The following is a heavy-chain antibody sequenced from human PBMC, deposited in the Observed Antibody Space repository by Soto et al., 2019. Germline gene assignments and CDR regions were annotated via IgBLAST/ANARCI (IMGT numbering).Heavy chain of an antibody. D-gene: IGHD2-2*02. Sequence: PGGSLRLSCAASGFTFSSYSMNWVRQAPGKGLEWVSYISSSPSTINYADSVKGRFTISRDNAKNSLYLQMNSLRDEDTAVYYCGRDAALYCGSTSCYTGVSYYGMDVWGQGTTVTVSS. CDR2: ISSSPSTI. J-gene: IGHJ6*02. V-gene: IGHV3-48*02. CDR3: GRDAALYCGSTSCYTGVSYYGMDV. CDR1: GFTFSSYS.